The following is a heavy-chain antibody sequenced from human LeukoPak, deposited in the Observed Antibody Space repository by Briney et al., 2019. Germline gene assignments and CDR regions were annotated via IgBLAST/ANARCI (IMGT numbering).Heavy chain of an antibody. CDR3: ARDEDAF. Sequence: GGSLRLSCAASGFTFSSYTMHWVRQAPGQGLEWVAIMSYDGSNKYYAESVKGRFTISRDNSKNTLYLQMNSLRAEDTAVYYCARDEDAFGGQGTLVTVSS. CDR2: MSYDGSNK. J-gene: IGHJ4*02. V-gene: IGHV3-30-3*01. CDR1: GFTFSSYT.